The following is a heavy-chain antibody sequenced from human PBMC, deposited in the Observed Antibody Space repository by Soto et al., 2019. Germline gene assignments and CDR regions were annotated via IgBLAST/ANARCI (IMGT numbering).Heavy chain of an antibody. J-gene: IGHJ4*02. CDR1: GFTLSSYG. Sequence: GGSLRLSCAASGFTLSSYGMSWVRQAPGKGLEWVSAISGSGGSTYYADSVKGRFTISRDNSKNTLYLQMNSPRAEDTAVYYCAKGAYYHGSGSYFPFDYWGQGTLVTVSS. D-gene: IGHD3-10*01. CDR3: AKGAYYHGSGSYFPFDY. V-gene: IGHV3-23*01. CDR2: ISGSGGST.